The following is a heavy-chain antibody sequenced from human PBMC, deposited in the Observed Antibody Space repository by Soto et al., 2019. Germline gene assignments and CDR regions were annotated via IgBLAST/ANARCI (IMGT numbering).Heavy chain of an antibody. CDR3: ARDSYYYDSIGYFDY. CDR2: ISYDGSNK. CDR1: GFTFSSCA. J-gene: IGHJ4*01. V-gene: IGHV3-30-3*01. D-gene: IGHD3-22*01. Sequence: GGSLRLSCAASGFTFSSCAMHWVRQAPGKGLEWVAVISYDGSNKYYADSVKGRFTISRDNSKNTLYLQMNSLRAEDTAVYYCARDSYYYDSIGYFDYWWHGT.